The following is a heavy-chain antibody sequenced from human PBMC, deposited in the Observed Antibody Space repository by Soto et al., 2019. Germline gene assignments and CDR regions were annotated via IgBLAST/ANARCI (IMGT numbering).Heavy chain of an antibody. Sequence: LALTCTVSGDSISTFYCGWMRQSPGKDLDLIGYVYYTGSTNYNPSLKSRVTISVDRSKNQFSLKLTSANAADTAVYYCARGRTVRNYADDSSDYFYFFDYWGQGTQVTVSS. CDR3: ARGRTVRNYADDSSDYFYFFDY. CDR2: VYYTGST. V-gene: IGHV4-59*01. CDR1: GDSISTFY. J-gene: IGHJ4*02. D-gene: IGHD3-22*01.